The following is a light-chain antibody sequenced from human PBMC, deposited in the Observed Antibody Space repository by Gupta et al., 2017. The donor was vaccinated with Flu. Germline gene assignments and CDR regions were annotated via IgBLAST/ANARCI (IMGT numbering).Light chain of an antibody. CDR1: SSNIGNNY. CDR3: GTWDSRLSAAV. CDR2: DNN. Sequence: QSVLTQPPSVSAAPGQKVTISCSGSSSNIGNNYVSWYQQLPGTTPKLLIYDNNKRPSGIPDRFSGSKSGTSATLGIXGXQTGDEXDYYCGTWDSRLSAAVFGGGTQLTVL. V-gene: IGLV1-51*01. J-gene: IGLJ7*01.